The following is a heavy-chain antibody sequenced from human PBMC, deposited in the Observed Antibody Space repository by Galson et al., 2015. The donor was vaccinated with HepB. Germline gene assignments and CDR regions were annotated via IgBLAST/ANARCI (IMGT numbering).Heavy chain of an antibody. CDR1: GYTFTSYG. CDR2: ISAYNGNT. CDR3: ARAHPYYYDSSGGTQQYYFDY. D-gene: IGHD3-22*01. J-gene: IGHJ4*02. V-gene: IGHV1-18*04. Sequence: SVKVSCKASGYTFTSYGISWVRQAPGQGLEWMGWISAYNGNTNYAQKLQGRVTMTTDTSTSTAYMELRSLRSDDTAVYYCARAHPYYYDSSGGTQQYYFDYWGQGTLVTVSS.